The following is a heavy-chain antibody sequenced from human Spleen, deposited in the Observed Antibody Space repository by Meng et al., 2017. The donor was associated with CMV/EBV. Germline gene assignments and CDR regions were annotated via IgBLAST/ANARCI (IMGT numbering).Heavy chain of an antibody. CDR3: ARDRGFSYEVREEGH. D-gene: IGHD5-18*01. V-gene: IGHV3-69-1*02. J-gene: IGHJ4*02. CDR1: GFTFTDHF. CDR2: VTNTDDT. Sequence: GESLKISCVTSGFTFTDHFMIWIRLAPGKGLEWISCVTNTDDTYYADSVKGRFTISRDNSKNSLYLQMNSLRAEDTAVYYCARDRGFSYEVREEGHWGQGTLVTVSS.